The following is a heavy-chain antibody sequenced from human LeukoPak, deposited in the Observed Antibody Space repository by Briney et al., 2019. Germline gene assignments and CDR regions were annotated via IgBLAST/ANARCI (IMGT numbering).Heavy chain of an antibody. V-gene: IGHV3-9*01. D-gene: IGHD2-8*01. Sequence: GGSLRLSCAASGFAFDDYAMHWVRQAPGKGLEWVSGISWNSGTKGYADSVKGRFTISRDNAKNSLYLQMNSLRGEDAALYYCAVLHYYAMDVWGQGTTVTVSS. CDR1: GFAFDDYA. J-gene: IGHJ6*02. CDR3: AVLHYYAMDV. CDR2: ISWNSGTK.